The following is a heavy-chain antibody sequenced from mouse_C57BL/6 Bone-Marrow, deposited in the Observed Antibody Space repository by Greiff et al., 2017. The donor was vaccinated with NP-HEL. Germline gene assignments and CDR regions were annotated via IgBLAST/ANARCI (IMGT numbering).Heavy chain of an antibody. CDR3: ARPVTTVVAKGYFDY. CDR2: IDPEDGET. J-gene: IGHJ2*01. CDR1: GFNIKDYN. D-gene: IGHD1-1*01. Sequence: EVQLQQSGAELVKPGASVKLSCTASGFNIKDYNMHWVKQRTEQGLEWIGRIDPEDGETKNAPKFQGKATITADTSSNTAYLQLSSLTSEDTAVYYCARPVTTVVAKGYFDYWGQGTTLTVSS. V-gene: IGHV14-2*01.